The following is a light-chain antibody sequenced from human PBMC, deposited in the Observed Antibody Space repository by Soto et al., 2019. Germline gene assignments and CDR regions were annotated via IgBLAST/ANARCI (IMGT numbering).Light chain of an antibody. CDR1: QSVSSK. Sequence: EIVMTQSPATLSVSPGERATLSCRASQSVSSKLAWYQQKPGQAPRLLIYGASTRATGIPARFSGSGSGTEFTLTISSLQSEDFAVYYCQMYNNWVGTFGGGTKV. CDR2: GAS. CDR3: QMYNNWVGT. J-gene: IGKJ4*01. V-gene: IGKV3-15*01.